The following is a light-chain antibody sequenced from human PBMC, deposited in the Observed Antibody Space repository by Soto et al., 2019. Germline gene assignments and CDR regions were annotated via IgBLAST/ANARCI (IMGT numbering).Light chain of an antibody. V-gene: IGKV3-15*01. CDR3: QQYNDWPQT. CDR2: GAS. Sequence: EIVMTQSPGTLSLSPGERATLYCRASQSVSSNLAWYQQIPGQAPRLLIYGASTRATGVPARFSGSGSGTEFTLAIGSLQSEDFAVYYCQQYNDWPQTFGLGTKVDIK. J-gene: IGKJ1*01. CDR1: QSVSSN.